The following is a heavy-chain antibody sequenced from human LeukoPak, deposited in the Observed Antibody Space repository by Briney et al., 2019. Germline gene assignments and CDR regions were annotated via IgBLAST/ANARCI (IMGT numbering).Heavy chain of an antibody. V-gene: IGHV3-74*01. CDR3: ARGGVNPVDH. CDR2: MNEYSTTI. D-gene: IGHD1-14*01. J-gene: IGHJ4*02. CDR1: GFPFNSFW. Sequence: GSLRLSCAASGFPFNSFWMHWVRQAPGKGLVRVSDMNEYSTTIRYADSVKGRFTISRDNAKSILYLQMNNLRAEDTAMYFCARGGVNPVDHWGQGTLVTVSS.